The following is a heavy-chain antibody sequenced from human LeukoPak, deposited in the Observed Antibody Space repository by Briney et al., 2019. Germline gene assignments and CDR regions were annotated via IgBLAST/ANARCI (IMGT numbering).Heavy chain of an antibody. CDR1: GGSISSGDYY. J-gene: IGHJ5*02. V-gene: IGHV4-30-4*08. Sequence: PSQTLSLTCTVSGGSISSGDYYWSWIRQPPGKGLEWIGYIYYSGSTYYNPSLKSRVTISVDTSKNQFSLKLSSVTAADTAVYYCARVGATPHNWFDPWGQGTLVTVSS. D-gene: IGHD1-26*01. CDR3: ARVGATPHNWFDP. CDR2: IYYSGST.